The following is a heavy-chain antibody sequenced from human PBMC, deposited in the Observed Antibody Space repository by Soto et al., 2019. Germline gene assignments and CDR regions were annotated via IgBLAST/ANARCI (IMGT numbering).Heavy chain of an antibody. CDR2: IYNDGSNE. CDR3: ARDRWRRLGGDF. V-gene: IGHV3-33*01. CDR1: GFVFSDYG. Sequence: QVQLLESGGGVVQPGRSLRLSCTASGFVFSDYGMHWFLQAPGKGLEWVAVIYNDGSNEYYGDSVKGRFTISRDNSQNTLYLQMNILRAEDTGVYYCARDRWRRLGGDFWGQGTLVTVSS. J-gene: IGHJ4*02. D-gene: IGHD2-21*02.